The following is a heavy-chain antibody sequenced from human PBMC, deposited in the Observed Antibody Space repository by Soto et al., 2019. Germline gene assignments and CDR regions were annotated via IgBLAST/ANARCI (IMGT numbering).Heavy chain of an antibody. CDR3: AKDGAAAGSFDY. CDR2: VSSDGNTK. CDR1: GFPFRSYA. Sequence: GGSRSLSCTTSGFPFRSYAMQWVRQAPGKGLEWVAVVSSDGNTKFYVDSVKDRFTISRDNSKNTVYLQMNSLRVEDTAIYYCAKDGAAAGSFDYWGQGTLVTVSS. J-gene: IGHJ4*02. V-gene: IGHV3-30*18. D-gene: IGHD6-13*01.